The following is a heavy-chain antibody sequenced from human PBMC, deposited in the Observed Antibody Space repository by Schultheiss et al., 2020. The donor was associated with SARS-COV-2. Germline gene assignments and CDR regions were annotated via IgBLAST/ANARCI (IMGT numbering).Heavy chain of an antibody. Sequence: GGSLRLSCDASGFTFSSYSMNWVRQAPGKGLEWIGRIKSKNDGGTAVYAAPVKGRFTVSRDDSENMLFLHLNSLKTEDTGVYYCITGFRSGFYEYYFEHWGQGTLVTVSS. J-gene: IGHJ4*02. D-gene: IGHD6-19*01. CDR3: ITGFRSGFYEYYFEH. V-gene: IGHV3-15*01. CDR1: GFTFSSYS. CDR2: IKSKNDGGTA.